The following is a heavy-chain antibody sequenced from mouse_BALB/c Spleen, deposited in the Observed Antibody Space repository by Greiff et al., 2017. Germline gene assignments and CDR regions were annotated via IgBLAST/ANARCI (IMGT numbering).Heavy chain of an antibody. CDR2: ISYSGST. J-gene: IGHJ4*01. Sequence: EVQRVESGPGLVKPSQSLSLTCTVTGYSITSDYAWNWIRQFPGNKLEWMGYISYSGSTSYNPSLKSRISITRDTSKNQFFLQLNSVTTEDTATYYCVTTAPYYAMDYWGQGTSVTVSS. V-gene: IGHV3-2*02. CDR1: GYSITSDYA. D-gene: IGHD1-2*01. CDR3: VTTAPYYAMDY.